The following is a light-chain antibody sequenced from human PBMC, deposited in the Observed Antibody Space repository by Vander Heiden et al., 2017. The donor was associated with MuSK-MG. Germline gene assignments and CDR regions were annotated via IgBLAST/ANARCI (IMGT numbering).Light chain of an antibody. J-gene: IGKJ2*01. CDR2: AAS. V-gene: IGKV1-39*01. Sequence: DIQMTQSPSSLSASVGDRVTIACRASQSISNYLNWYQQKPVKAPKLLIYAASSLQSGVPSRFSRSGSGTDFTLTISSLQPEDFATYYCQQSYSSPRTFGHGTKLKIK. CDR1: QSISNY. CDR3: QQSYSSPRT.